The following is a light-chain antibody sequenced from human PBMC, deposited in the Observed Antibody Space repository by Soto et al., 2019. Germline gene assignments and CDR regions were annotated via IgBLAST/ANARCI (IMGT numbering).Light chain of an antibody. CDR3: MQAQQTSCT. CDR1: QSLLHRNGNTY. V-gene: IGKV2-28*01. Sequence: DIVMTQSPLSLSVTPGEAASISCKCSQSLLHRNGNTYLDWYLQKPGQAPKLLISWASNRASGVPDKFSGSGSGTDFILNISRVEAEDVGVYYCMQAQQTSCTFGHGTKVDL. J-gene: IGKJ3*01. CDR2: WAS.